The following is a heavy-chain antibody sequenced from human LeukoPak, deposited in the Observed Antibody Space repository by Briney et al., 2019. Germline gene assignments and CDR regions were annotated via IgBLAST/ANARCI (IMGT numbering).Heavy chain of an antibody. CDR3: AKVGQVDTAMDMGVIGAFDI. Sequence: GGSLRLSCAASGFTFSTYWIHWVRQAPGKGLEWVSAISGSGGSTYYADSVKGRFTISRDNSKNTLYLQMNSLRAEDTAVYYCAKVGQVDTAMDMGVIGAFDIWGQGTMVTVSS. D-gene: IGHD5-18*01. J-gene: IGHJ3*02. V-gene: IGHV3-23*01. CDR2: ISGSGGST. CDR1: GFTFSTYW.